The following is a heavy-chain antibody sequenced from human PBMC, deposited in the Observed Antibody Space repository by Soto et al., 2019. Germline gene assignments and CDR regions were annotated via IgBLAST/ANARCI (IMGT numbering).Heavy chain of an antibody. CDR3: AKPSAYGDFAGSFDS. CDR1: GFTFNNYA. Sequence: EVHLLESGGGLVQRGGSLRLSCVASGFTFNNYAMNWVRQAPGKGLEWVSNIGGRGGNTFYADSMRGRFTISRDNSKKTVYLQMNNLRVEDSATYYCAKPSAYGDFAGSFDSWGQGTLVTVSP. J-gene: IGHJ4*02. D-gene: IGHD4-17*01. V-gene: IGHV3-23*01. CDR2: IGGRGGNT.